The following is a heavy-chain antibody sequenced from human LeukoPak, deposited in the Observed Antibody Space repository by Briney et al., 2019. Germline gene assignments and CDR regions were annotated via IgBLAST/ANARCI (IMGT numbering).Heavy chain of an antibody. CDR3: ARETRTRTTVVTPGYYYYYMDV. J-gene: IGHJ6*03. Sequence: PSETLSLTCTVSSASISSSPYYWGWIRQSPGKGLEWIGSISYSGTTYYNPSLKSRVTISVDTSKNQFSLKLSSVTAADTAVYYCARETRTRTTVVTPGYYYYYMDVWGKGTTVTISS. CDR1: SASISSSPYY. D-gene: IGHD4-23*01. V-gene: IGHV4-39*07. CDR2: ISYSGTT.